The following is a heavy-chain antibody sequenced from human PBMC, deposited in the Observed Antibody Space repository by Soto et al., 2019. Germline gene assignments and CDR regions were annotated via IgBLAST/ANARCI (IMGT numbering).Heavy chain of an antibody. CDR2: IYHSGRT. Sequence: QVQLQESGPGLVKPSGTLSLTCAVSGGSISSSNWWRWVRQPPGKGLEWIGEIYHSGRTNYNPSLKSRVTISVDKSKNQFSLKLSSVTAADTAVYYCAGWIQLQQYYYYGMDVWGQGTTVTVS. CDR3: AGWIQLQQYYYYGMDV. CDR1: GGSISSSNW. V-gene: IGHV4-4*02. J-gene: IGHJ6*02. D-gene: IGHD5-18*01.